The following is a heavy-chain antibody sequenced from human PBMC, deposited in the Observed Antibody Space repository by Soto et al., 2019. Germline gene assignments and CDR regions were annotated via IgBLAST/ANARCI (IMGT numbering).Heavy chain of an antibody. CDR2: IKSKAEGGPT. CDR3: TADDNTTMIVVRLDV. V-gene: IGHV3-15*07. D-gene: IGHD3-22*01. J-gene: IGHJ4*01. Sequence: HGGSVRQTGVESKCVYSDGCSIWKRKAPEKVLEGVGQIKSKAEGGPTDFSAPVKGRFAISRDDSKNMVYLQMNSLKTEYTVLYYFTADDNTTMIVVRLDVWGHGTLVPVSS. CDR1: KCVYSDGC.